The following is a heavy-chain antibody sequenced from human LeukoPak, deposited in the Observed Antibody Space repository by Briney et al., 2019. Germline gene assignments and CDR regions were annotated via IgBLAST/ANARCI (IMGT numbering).Heavy chain of an antibody. Sequence: MTGGSLRLSCAASGFTFSDYYMSWIRQAPGKGPEWVSYISSSGSTIYYADSVKGRFTISRDNAKNSLYLQMNSLRAEDTAVYYCAMGVIEFYQHGMDVWXXXTXVTVSX. V-gene: IGHV3-11*01. CDR3: AMGVIEFYQHGMDV. D-gene: IGHD3-10*01. CDR1: GFTFSDYY. CDR2: ISSSGSTI. J-gene: IGHJ6*01.